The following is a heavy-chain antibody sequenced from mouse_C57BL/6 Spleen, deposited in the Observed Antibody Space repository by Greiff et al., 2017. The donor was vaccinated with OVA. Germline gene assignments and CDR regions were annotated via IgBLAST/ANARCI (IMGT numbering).Heavy chain of an antibody. V-gene: IGHV1-26*01. Sequence: EVQLQQSGPELVKPGASVKISCKASGYTFTDYYMNWVKQSHGKSLEWIGDINPNNGGTSYNQKFKGKATLTVDKSSSTAYMELRSLTSEDSAVYYCARCDYAIYYYAMDYWGQGTSVTVSS. D-gene: IGHD2-4*01. CDR1: GYTFTDYY. J-gene: IGHJ4*01. CDR3: ARCDYAIYYYAMDY. CDR2: INPNNGGT.